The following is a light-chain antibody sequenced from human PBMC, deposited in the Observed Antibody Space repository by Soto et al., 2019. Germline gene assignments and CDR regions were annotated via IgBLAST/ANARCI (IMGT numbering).Light chain of an antibody. CDR2: AAS. V-gene: IGKV1-39*01. CDR3: QQSYSTPYT. CDR1: QSISSH. Sequence: DLQMTQSPSSLSASVGDRVTITCRASQSISSHLNWYQHKPGKAPKLLIYAASSLQSGVPSRFSASGSGTDFTLTISSLQPEDFATYYCQQSYSTPYTFGQGTKLEIK. J-gene: IGKJ2*01.